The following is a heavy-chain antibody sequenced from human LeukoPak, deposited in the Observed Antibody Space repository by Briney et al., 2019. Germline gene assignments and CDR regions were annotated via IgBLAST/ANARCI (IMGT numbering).Heavy chain of an antibody. CDR1: GYTFTSYY. V-gene: IGHV1-69*13. J-gene: IGHJ6*02. CDR3: AGVHNWNDWVVHYYYGMDV. Sequence: SVKVSCKASGYTFTSYYMHWVRQAPGQGLEWMGGIIPIFGTANYAQKFQGRVTITADESTSTAYMELSSLRSEDTAVYYCAGVHNWNDWVVHYYYGMDVWGQGTTVTVSS. D-gene: IGHD1-1*01. CDR2: IIPIFGTA.